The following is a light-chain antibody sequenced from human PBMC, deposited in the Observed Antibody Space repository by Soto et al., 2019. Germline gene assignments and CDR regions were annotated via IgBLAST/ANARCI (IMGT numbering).Light chain of an antibody. V-gene: IGLV2-14*01. CDR1: SSDVGGYNY. CDR3: RSYTSSRTLGV. CDR2: DVS. J-gene: IGLJ2*01. Sequence: QSALTQPASVSGSPGQSITISCTGTSSDVGGYNYVSWYQQHPGKAPKLMIYDVSNRPSGVSNRFSGSKSGNTASLTISGPPAEDGADYYCRSYTSSRTLGVFGGGTKLTVL.